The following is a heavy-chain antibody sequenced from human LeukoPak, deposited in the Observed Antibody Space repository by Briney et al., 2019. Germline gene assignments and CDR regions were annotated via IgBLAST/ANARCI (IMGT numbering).Heavy chain of an antibody. V-gene: IGHV3-49*04. Sequence: SLRRYCTASRFTCGDYAMTWVRQAPGKGLEWLGFIRSKATDGTAEYAASVKVRFTISRDESNSIAYIQRNNVETENTGVYFCSRMIYCSGGSCSSDYGGQGTLVSVSS. D-gene: IGHD2-15*01. CDR2: IRSKATDGTA. CDR1: RFTCGDYA. CDR3: SRMIYCSGGSCSSDY. J-gene: IGHJ4*02.